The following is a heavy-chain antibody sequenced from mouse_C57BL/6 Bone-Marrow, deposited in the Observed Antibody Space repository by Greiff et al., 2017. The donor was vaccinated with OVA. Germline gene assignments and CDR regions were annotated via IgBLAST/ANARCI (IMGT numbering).Heavy chain of an antibody. CDR2: ISYDGSN. J-gene: IGHJ2*01. Sequence: EVQRVESGPGLVKPSQSLSLTCSVTGYSITSGYYWNWIRQFPGNKLEWMGYISYDGSNNYNPSLKNRISITRDTSKNQFFLKLNSVTTEDTATYYCARAPRGWDWDYWGQGTTLTVSS. CDR3: ARAPRGWDWDY. D-gene: IGHD4-1*01. CDR1: GYSITSGYY. V-gene: IGHV3-6*01.